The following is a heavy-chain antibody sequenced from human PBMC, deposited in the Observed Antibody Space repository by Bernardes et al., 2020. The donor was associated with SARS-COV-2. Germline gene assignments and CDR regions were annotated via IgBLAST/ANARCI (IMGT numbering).Heavy chain of an antibody. CDR2: ISGSGGTT. CDR1: GFTFNNYA. V-gene: IGHV3-23*01. J-gene: IGHJ3*02. D-gene: IGHD3-22*01. Sequence: VGSLRLSCAASGFTFNNYAMNWVRQAPGKGLGWVSVISGSGGTTYYADSVKGRFTISRDNSRNTLYLQMNSLRAEDTAVYYCVKEGPTMNDPFDIWGQGTMVTVSS. CDR3: VKEGPTMNDPFDI.